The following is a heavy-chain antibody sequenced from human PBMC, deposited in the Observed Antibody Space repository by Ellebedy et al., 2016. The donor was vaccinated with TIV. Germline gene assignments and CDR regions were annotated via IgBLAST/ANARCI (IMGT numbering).Heavy chain of an antibody. CDR3: ARVYSGYENFDY. CDR1: GGSISSYY. CDR2: IYYSGST. D-gene: IGHD5-12*01. J-gene: IGHJ4*02. Sequence: SETLSLXXTVSGGSISSYYWSWIRQPPGKGLEWIGYIYYSGSTNYNPSLKGRVTISVDTSKNQFSLKLSSVTAADTAVYYRARVYSGYENFDYWGQGTLVTVSS. V-gene: IGHV4-59*01.